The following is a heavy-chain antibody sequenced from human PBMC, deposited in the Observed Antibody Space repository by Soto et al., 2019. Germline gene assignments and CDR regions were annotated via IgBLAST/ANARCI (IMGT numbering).Heavy chain of an antibody. D-gene: IGHD3-16*01. V-gene: IGHV1-2*02. CDR1: GYTFIDDY. CDR2: INPRNGYT. Sequence: ASVKVSCKASGYTFIDDYIHWVRQAPGQGLEWVAWINPRNGYTRYSKNFQGRVSLTIASSITTASMDLTSLTSYDTAVDYCARSISRGWGNWFDSWGQGSPVTVSS. CDR3: ARSISRGWGNWFDS. J-gene: IGHJ5*01.